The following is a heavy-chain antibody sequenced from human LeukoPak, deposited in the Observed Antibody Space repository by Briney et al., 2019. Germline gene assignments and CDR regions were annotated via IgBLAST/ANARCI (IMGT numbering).Heavy chain of an antibody. J-gene: IGHJ4*02. CDR1: GFTFSTNA. V-gene: IGHV3-23*01. CDR2: ISGSGAST. D-gene: IGHD1-26*01. CDR3: ARGGDMVGTTKVPFDY. Sequence: GGSLRLSCLTSGFTFSTNAMSWVRQAPGKGLEWISGISGSGASTYYADSVTGRFTISRDNSKNTLYLQMESLRAEDTAVYYCARGGDMVGTTKVPFDYWGQGTLVTVSS.